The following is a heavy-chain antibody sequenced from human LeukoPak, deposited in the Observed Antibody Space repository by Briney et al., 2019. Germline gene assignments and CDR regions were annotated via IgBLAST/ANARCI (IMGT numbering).Heavy chain of an antibody. CDR2: IYFSGST. D-gene: IGHD6-19*01. V-gene: IGHV4-59*01. CDR3: ARAVSGWYWFDP. Sequence: PSETLSLTCTVSGGSISSDYWSWIRQPPGKGLEWIGYIYFSGSTNYNPSLKSRVTISVDTSKNQFSLKLSSVTAADTAVYYCARAVSGWYWFDPWGQGTLVTVSS. CDR1: GGSISSDY. J-gene: IGHJ5*02.